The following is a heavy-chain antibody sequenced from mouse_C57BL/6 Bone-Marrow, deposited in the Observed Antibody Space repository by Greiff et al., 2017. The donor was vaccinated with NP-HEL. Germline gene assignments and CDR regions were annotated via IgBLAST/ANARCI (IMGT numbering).Heavy chain of an antibody. CDR2: ILPGSVST. CDR3: ARPSQTGWYFDV. D-gene: IGHD4-1*01. Sequence: QVQLQQSGAELMKPGASVKLSCKATGYTFTGYWIEWVKQRPGHGLEWIGEILPGSVSTNYNEKFKGKATFTADTSSNTAYMQLSSLTTEDSAIYYCARPSQTGWYFDVWGTGTTVTVSS. CDR1: GYTFTGYW. V-gene: IGHV1-9*01. J-gene: IGHJ1*03.